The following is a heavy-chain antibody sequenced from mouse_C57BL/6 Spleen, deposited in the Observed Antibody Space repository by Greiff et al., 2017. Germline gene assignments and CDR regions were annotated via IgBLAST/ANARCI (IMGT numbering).Heavy chain of an antibody. CDR1: GFTFSSYA. Sequence: DVQVVASGGGLVKPGGSLKLSCAASGFTFSSYAMSWVRQTPEKRLEWVATISDGGSYTYYPDNVKGRFTISRDNAKNNLYLQMSHLKSEDTAMYYCARQLRPPDYWGQGTTLTVSS. D-gene: IGHD3-2*02. V-gene: IGHV5-4*01. CDR3: ARQLRPPDY. J-gene: IGHJ2*01. CDR2: ISDGGSYT.